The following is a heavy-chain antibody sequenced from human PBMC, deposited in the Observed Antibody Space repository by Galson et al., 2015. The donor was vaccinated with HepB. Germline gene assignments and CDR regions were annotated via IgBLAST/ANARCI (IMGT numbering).Heavy chain of an antibody. Sequence: SLRLSCAASGFTFSGSAMYWVRQASGKGLEWVGLIKSKANNYATTYAASVKGRFTISRDDSENTAYLQMNSLRAEDTALYYCAEDPYLYSALAGTMAGFDYWGQGTLVTVSS. V-gene: IGHV3-73*01. CDR2: IKSKANNYAT. CDR3: AEDPYLYSALAGTMAGFDY. CDR1: GFTFSGSA. J-gene: IGHJ4*02. D-gene: IGHD6-19*01.